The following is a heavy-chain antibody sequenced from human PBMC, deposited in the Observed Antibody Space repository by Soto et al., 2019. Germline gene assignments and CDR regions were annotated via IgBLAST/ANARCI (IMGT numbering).Heavy chain of an antibody. J-gene: IGHJ4*02. CDR1: GFPLSDHY. CDR3: ARSGDNYNVLDY. D-gene: IGHD3-10*02. V-gene: IGHV3-11*03. CDR2: SSNSGTFT. Sequence: PGGSLRLSCAASGFPLSDHYMSWIRQAPGKGLEWVSFSSNSGTFTKYADSVKGRFTISRDNAKNSLYRQINNLRGEVTAIYFCARSGDNYNVLDYWGPGIPVTVSS.